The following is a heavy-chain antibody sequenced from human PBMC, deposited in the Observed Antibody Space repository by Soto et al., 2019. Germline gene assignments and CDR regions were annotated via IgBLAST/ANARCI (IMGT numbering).Heavy chain of an antibody. CDR2: ISYDGSNK. V-gene: IGHV3-30-3*01. CDR3: ARPLWRDDYNXGYFDL. D-gene: IGHD4-4*01. CDR1: GFTFSSYA. Sequence: QVQLVESGGGVVQPGRSLRLSCAASGFTFSSYAMHWVRQAPGKGLEWVAVISYDGSNKYYADSVKGRFTISRDNSKNTLYLQMNSLRAEDTAVYYCARPLWRDDYNXGYFDLWGRGTLVTVSS. J-gene: IGHJ2*01.